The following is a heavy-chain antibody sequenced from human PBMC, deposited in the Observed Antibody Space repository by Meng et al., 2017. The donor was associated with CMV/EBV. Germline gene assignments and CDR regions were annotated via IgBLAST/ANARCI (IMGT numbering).Heavy chain of an antibody. Sequence: GESLKISCAASGFTVSSNYMSWVRQAPGKGLEWVAFIRYDGSNKYYADSVKGRFTISRDNSKNTLYLQMNSLRAEDTAVYYCAKDLGGHRGYYYDSSGPLPGDYWGQGTLVTVSS. D-gene: IGHD3-22*01. J-gene: IGHJ4*02. CDR1: GFTVSSNY. CDR3: AKDLGGHRGYYYDSSGPLPGDY. V-gene: IGHV3-30*02. CDR2: IRYDGSNK.